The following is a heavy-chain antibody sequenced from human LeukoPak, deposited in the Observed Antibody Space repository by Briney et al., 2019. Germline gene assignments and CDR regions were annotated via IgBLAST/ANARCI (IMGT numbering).Heavy chain of an antibody. CDR2: ISVGGRT. Sequence: PGGSLRLSCAASGFTFSSYAMNWVRQAPGKGLEWVSSISVGGRTYYADSVKGRFTISRDISKNTLDLQMNSLRAEDTAVYYCAKDHXTAYGFDYWGQGTLVTVSS. V-gene: IGHV3-23*01. CDR1: GFTFSSYA. D-gene: IGHD2-21*02. CDR3: AKDHXTAYGFDY. J-gene: IGHJ4*02.